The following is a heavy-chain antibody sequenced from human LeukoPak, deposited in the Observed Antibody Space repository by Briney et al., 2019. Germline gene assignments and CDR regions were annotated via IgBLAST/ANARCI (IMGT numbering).Heavy chain of an antibody. D-gene: IGHD3-10*01. CDR3: AKDHELRYYGTDV. CDR1: GFTFSSYV. Sequence: GGSLRLSCAASGFTFSSYVMSWVRQAPGKGLEWVSAISGSGDSRYYAESVKGRFTISRDNSKNTLYLQMNSLRAEDTAVYYCAKDHELRYYGTDVWGQGTTVTVSS. J-gene: IGHJ6*02. CDR2: ISGSGDSR. V-gene: IGHV3-23*01.